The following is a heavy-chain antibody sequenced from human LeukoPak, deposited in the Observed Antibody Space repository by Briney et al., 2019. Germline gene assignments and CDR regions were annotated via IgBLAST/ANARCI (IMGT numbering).Heavy chain of an antibody. CDR3: ARWDIRGTAHQLDY. CDR1: GFSLSSHW. D-gene: IGHD5-12*01. J-gene: IGHJ4*02. V-gene: IGHV3-7*01. Sequence: GGSLRLSCAASGFSLSSHWMSWVRQAPGKGLEWVANINQDGSARHYVDSVKGRFTTSRDNAKNSMYLQMNSLRPEDTAVYYCARWDIRGTAHQLDYWGQGTLVTVSS. CDR2: INQDGSAR.